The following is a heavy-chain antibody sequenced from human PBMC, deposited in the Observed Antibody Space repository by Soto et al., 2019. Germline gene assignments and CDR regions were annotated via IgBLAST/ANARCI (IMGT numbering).Heavy chain of an antibody. CDR2: ISYDGSNK. CDR3: AKDTASGGSPFDY. J-gene: IGHJ4*02. D-gene: IGHD6-19*01. V-gene: IGHV3-30*18. Sequence: GALRLSCAASVFTFSNYGMHWVRQAPGKGLEWVAVISYDGSNKYYVDSVKGRFTISRDNSKNTVSLQMNSLRGEDTAVYYCAKDTASGGSPFDYWGQGTLVTVSS. CDR1: VFTFSNYG.